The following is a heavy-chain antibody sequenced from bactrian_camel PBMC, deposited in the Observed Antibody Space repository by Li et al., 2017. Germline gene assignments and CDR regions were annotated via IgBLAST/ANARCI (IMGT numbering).Heavy chain of an antibody. Sequence: VQLVESGGGSVQAGESLTLSCLISGYYSQPGCMGWFRRSPGKGLEGVTGIESDGSTSYADSVKGRFTISQDSTKNILYLQMHSLKPEDTAMYYCAAGPQLPTMVERGYTYWGQGTQVTVS. CDR1: GYYSQPGC. D-gene: IGHD3*01. J-gene: IGHJ4*01. CDR2: IESDGST. CDR3: AAGPQLPTMVERGYTY. V-gene: IGHV3S10*01.